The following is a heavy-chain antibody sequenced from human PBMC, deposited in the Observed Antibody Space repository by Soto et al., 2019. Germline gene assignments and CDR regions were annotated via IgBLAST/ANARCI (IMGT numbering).Heavy chain of an antibody. D-gene: IGHD6-13*01. Sequence: SETLSLTCTVSGGSVSNSNYYWGWIRQSPGQGLEWIGSVYYRGRSYSKSSLKSRVTMSVDASKNQFSLRLTSMTAADTAVYYCVASLAASGLNWLDPWGRGTLVTVSS. J-gene: IGHJ5*02. V-gene: IGHV4-39*07. CDR3: VASLAASGLNWLDP. CDR2: VYYRGRS. CDR1: GGSVSNSNYY.